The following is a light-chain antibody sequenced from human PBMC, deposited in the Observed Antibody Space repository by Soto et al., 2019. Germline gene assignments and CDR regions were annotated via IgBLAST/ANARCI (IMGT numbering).Light chain of an antibody. J-gene: IGKJ1*01. CDR1: QSVGSY. V-gene: IGKV3-11*01. CDR3: QQRFSSWA. CDR2: GAS. Sequence: EIVLTQSPATLSLSPGERATLSCRASQSVGSYLAWYQQKPGQAPRLLIYGASNRATGIPARFSGSGSGTDFTLTISSLEPEDFAVYYCQQRFSSWAFGQGTKWIS.